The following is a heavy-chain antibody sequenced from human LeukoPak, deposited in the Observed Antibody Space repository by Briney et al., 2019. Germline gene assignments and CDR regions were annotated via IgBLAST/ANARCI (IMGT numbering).Heavy chain of an antibody. Sequence: GGSLRLSCAASGFTFSSYAMSWVRQAPGKGLEWVSYITDSGNNMNYADSVKGRFTISRDNAKNSLYLQMNSLRAEDSAVYYCARDSSSGYYYWFDPWGQGTLVIVSS. CDR2: ITDSGNNM. CDR1: GFTFSSYA. V-gene: IGHV3-48*04. CDR3: ARDSSSGYYYWFDP. J-gene: IGHJ5*02. D-gene: IGHD3-22*01.